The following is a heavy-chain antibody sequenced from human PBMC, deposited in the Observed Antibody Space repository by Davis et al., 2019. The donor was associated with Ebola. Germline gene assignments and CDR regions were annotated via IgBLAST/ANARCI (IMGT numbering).Heavy chain of an antibody. CDR3: ARYRSSCQAFDN. CDR1: GGSISSYY. V-gene: IGHV4-59*01. D-gene: IGHD6-13*01. J-gene: IGHJ3*02. Sequence: PSETLSLTCTVSGGSISSYYWSWIRQPPGKGLEWIGYIYYSGSTNYNPSLKSRVTISVDTSKNQFSLKLSSVTAADTAVYYCARYRSSCQAFDNWGQGTMVTVSS. CDR2: IYYSGST.